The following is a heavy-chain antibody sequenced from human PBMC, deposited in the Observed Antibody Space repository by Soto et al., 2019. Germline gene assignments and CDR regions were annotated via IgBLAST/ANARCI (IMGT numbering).Heavy chain of an antibody. Sequence: EVQLLESGGGLVQPGGSLRLSCAASGFTFSSYAMSWVRQAPGKGLEWVSAISGSGGSTYYADSVKGRFTISRDNSKNTXSRQMNSLRAEDTAVYYCAKEGESTGTGGDYYGMDVWGQGTTVTVSS. CDR3: AKEGESTGTGGDYYGMDV. V-gene: IGHV3-23*01. CDR2: ISGSGGST. J-gene: IGHJ6*02. CDR1: GFTFSSYA. D-gene: IGHD1-1*01.